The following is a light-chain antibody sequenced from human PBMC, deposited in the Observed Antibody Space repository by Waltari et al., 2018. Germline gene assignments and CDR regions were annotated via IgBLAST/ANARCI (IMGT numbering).Light chain of an antibody. J-gene: IGLJ3*02. CDR2: RND. V-gene: IGLV1-44*01. CDR1: SSNTGNNV. Sequence: QSVLTQPPSASGTPGQRVTISCSGSSSNTGNNVVNWYQQVPGTAPKLLIYRNDLRPSGVPDRFSGYSSGTTSSLTITGAQAEDEADYYCHSRKGSDNQVVFGGGTKLTVL. CDR3: HSRKGSDNQVV.